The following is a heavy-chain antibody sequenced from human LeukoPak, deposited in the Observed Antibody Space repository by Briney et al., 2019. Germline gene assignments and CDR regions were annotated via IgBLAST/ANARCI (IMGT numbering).Heavy chain of an antibody. CDR3: AKDRAGYNVKGSDY. CDR1: GFTFSSYA. J-gene: IGHJ4*02. CDR2: ISGSGATT. D-gene: IGHD5-24*01. V-gene: IGHV3-23*01. Sequence: GGSLRLSCAASGFTFSSYAMAWVRQAPRKGLEWVSSISGSGATTNYADSVRGRFTISRDNSGDTLHLQMNSLRVEDTAVYYCAKDRAGYNVKGSDYWGQGTLVTVSS.